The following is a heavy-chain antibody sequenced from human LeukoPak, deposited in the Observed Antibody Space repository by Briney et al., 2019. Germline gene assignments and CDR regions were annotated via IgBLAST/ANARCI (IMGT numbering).Heavy chain of an antibody. D-gene: IGHD6-19*01. CDR2: ITNTGNTV. Sequence: GGSLRLSCAASGFTFSDFYTSWIRQAPGKGLEWIAYITNTGNTVHYADSVMGRFTISRDNAKKSLYLQMNSLRDDDTAVYYCARDPVSSGWYGTFYYYMDVWGKGTTVTVSS. CDR3: ARDPVSSGWYGTFYYYMDV. J-gene: IGHJ6*03. V-gene: IGHV3-11*01. CDR1: GFTFSDFY.